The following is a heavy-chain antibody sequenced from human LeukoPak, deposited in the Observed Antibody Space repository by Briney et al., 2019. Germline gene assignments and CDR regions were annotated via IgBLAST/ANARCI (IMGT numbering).Heavy chain of an antibody. CDR1: GDSIKSYY. CDR3: ATSLYGDYEADY. V-gene: IGHV4-59*01. Sequence: PSETLSLTCTVSGDSIKSYYWSWIRQPPGKGLEWIGYVYYSGSTSYNPSLEGRVSISDDTSKNQVSLWLTSVTAADTAVYYCATSLYGDYEADYWGPGILVTVSS. CDR2: VYYSGST. D-gene: IGHD4-17*01. J-gene: IGHJ4*02.